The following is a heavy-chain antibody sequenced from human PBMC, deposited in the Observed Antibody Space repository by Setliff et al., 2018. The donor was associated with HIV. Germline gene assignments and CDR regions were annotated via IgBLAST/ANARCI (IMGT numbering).Heavy chain of an antibody. CDR2: IFYSGHT. D-gene: IGHD6-13*01. CDR1: GGSISSSSYY. V-gene: IGHV4-39*01. J-gene: IGHJ4*02. Sequence: SETLSLTCTVAGGSISSSSYYWGWIRQPPGKGLEWIGNIFYSGHTYYNPSLRSRVTISVDTSKNQFSLNLRSVTAADTAVYYCARSPAAEGYWGQGTLVTVSS. CDR3: ARSPAAEGY.